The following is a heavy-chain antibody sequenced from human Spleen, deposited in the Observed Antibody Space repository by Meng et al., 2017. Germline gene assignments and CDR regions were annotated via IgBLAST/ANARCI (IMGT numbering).Heavy chain of an antibody. CDR2: INAGNGNT. CDR1: GYTFTNYA. D-gene: IGHD3-10*01. V-gene: IGHV1-3*01. CDR3: ASNYGSGSYSFAY. Sequence: QVQLVQSGAEVKKPGASVKISCKASGYTFTNYAMHWVRQAPGQRLEWMGWINAGNGNTKYSQKYQGRVSFTRDTSASTAYMELSSLRSEDTAVYYCASNYGSGSYSFAYWGQGTLVTVSS. J-gene: IGHJ4*02.